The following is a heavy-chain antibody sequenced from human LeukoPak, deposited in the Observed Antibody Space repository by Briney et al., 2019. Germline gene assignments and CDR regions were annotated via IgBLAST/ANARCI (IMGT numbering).Heavy chain of an antibody. Sequence: GGSLRLSCAASGFTFSSYAMSWVRQAPGKGLEWVSGISGSGGGTYYADSVKGRFTISRGNSKNTLYLQMNSLRAEDTAVYYCAKGYSSGWYYFDYWGQGTLVTVSS. CDR2: ISGSGGGT. CDR1: GFTFSSYA. J-gene: IGHJ4*02. V-gene: IGHV3-23*01. D-gene: IGHD6-19*01. CDR3: AKGYSSGWYYFDY.